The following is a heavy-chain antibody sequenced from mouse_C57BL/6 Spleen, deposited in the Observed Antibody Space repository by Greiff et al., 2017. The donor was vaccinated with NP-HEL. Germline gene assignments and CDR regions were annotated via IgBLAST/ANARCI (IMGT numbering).Heavy chain of an antibody. D-gene: IGHD1-1*01. CDR1: GFTFSSYA. CDR3: TRGSSSYFDY. V-gene: IGHV5-9-1*02. J-gene: IGHJ2*01. Sequence: EVKLMESGEGLVKPGGSLKLSCAASGFTFSSYAMSWVRQTPEKRLEWVAYISSGGDYIYYADTVKGRFTISRDNARNTLYLQMSSLKSEDTAMYYCTRGSSSYFDYWGQGTTLTVSS. CDR2: ISSGGDYI.